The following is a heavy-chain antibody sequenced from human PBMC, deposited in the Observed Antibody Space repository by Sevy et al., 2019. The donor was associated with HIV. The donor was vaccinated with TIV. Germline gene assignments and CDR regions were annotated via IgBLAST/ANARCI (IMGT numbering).Heavy chain of an antibody. CDR1: GFTFSSYA. J-gene: IGHJ1*01. V-gene: IGHV3-23*01. CDR3: AKDLGYYYDSSGYNFQH. D-gene: IGHD3-22*01. Sequence: GGSLRLSCAASGFTFSSYAMSWVRQAPGKGLEWVSAISGSGGSTYYADSVKGRFTISRDNSKNTLYLQMNGLRAEDTAVYYCAKDLGYYYDSSGYNFQHWGQGTLVTVSS. CDR2: ISGSGGST.